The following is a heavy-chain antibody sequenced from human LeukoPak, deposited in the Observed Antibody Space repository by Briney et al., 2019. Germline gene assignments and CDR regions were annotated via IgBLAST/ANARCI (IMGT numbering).Heavy chain of an antibody. CDR1: GFIFGDNA. J-gene: IGHJ5*02. Sequence: GGSLRLSCASSGFIFGDNAMGWVRQARGKGLEWISYIRSNAYGGTTEYAASVKGRFTISRDDSKNIAYLQMNSLKIEDTAVYFCTRDDPAFVDVATRGYFVPGGQGTLVTAAS. CDR3: TRDDPAFVDVATRGYFVP. D-gene: IGHD5-12*01. V-gene: IGHV3-49*04. CDR2: IRSNAYGGTT.